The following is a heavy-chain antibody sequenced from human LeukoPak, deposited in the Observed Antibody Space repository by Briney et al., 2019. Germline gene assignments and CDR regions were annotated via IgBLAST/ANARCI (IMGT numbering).Heavy chain of an antibody. Sequence: KPGGSLRLSCAASGFTFSDYYMSWIRQAPGKGLEWVSYISSSGSTIYYADSVKGRFTISRDNAKNSLYLQMNSLRAEDTAVYYCARDSRGYSSGWYIYYFDYWGQGTLVTVSS. V-gene: IGHV3-11*01. CDR2: ISSSGSTI. CDR3: ARDSRGYSSGWYIYYFDY. D-gene: IGHD6-19*01. CDR1: GFTFSDYY. J-gene: IGHJ4*02.